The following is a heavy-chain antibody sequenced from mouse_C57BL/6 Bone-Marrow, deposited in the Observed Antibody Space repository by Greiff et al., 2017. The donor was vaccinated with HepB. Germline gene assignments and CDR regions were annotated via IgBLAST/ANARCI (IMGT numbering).Heavy chain of an antibody. CDR1: GFTFSNYW. Sequence: VQLKESGGGLVQPGGSMKLSCVASGFTFSNYWMNWVRQSPEKGLEWVAQIRLKSDNYATHYAESVKGRFTISRDDSKSSVYLQMNNLRAEGTGIYYCTDYFDYWGQGTTLTVSS. J-gene: IGHJ2*01. V-gene: IGHV6-3*01. CDR2: IRLKSDNYAT. CDR3: TDYFDY.